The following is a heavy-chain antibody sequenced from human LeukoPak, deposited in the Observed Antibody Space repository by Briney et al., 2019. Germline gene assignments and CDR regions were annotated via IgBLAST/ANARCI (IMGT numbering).Heavy chain of an antibody. CDR2: IYHSGST. V-gene: IGHV4-38-2*02. Sequence: PSETLSLTCTVSGYSISSGYYWGWIRQPPGKGLEWIGSIYHSGSTYYNPSLKSRVTISVDTSKNQFSLKLSSVTAADTAVYYCASTDYGGNSRYWGQGTLVTVSS. CDR1: GYSISSGYY. J-gene: IGHJ4*02. D-gene: IGHD4-23*01. CDR3: ASTDYGGNSRY.